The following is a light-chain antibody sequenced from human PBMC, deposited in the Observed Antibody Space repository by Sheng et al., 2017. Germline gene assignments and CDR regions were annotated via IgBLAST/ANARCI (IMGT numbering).Light chain of an antibody. CDR1: QSVDKY. J-gene: IGKJ2*01. Sequence: ETVLTQSPATLSLSPGERATLSCRASQSVDKYLAWYQQKPGQPPRLLIYDAFERATGIPARFSGSGSGTDFTLTISSLEPEDFATYYCQQYVTYPHTFGQGTKLEI. V-gene: IGKV3-11*01. CDR3: QQYVTYPHT. CDR2: DAF.